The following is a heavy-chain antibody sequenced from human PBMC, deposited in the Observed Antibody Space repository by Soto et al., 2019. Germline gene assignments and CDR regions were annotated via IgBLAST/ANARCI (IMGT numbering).Heavy chain of an antibody. CDR2: IVVGSGNT. CDR3: AAVHYYDLKGFDY. V-gene: IGHV1-58*01. CDR1: GFTFTSSA. Sequence: GASVKVSCKASGFTFTSSAVQWVRQARGQRLEWIGWIVVGSGNTNYAQKSQERVTITRDMSTSTAYMELSSLRSEDTAVYYCAAVHYYDLKGFDYWGQGTLVTVSS. D-gene: IGHD3-22*01. J-gene: IGHJ4*02.